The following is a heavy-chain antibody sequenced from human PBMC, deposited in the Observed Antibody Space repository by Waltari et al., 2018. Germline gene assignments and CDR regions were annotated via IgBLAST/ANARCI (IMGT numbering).Heavy chain of an antibody. CDR1: GFTLSGSA. CDR2: MKSKVDGDAT. V-gene: IGHV3-73*01. CDR3: SRLRYSSTWDGMDV. D-gene: IGHD6-13*01. J-gene: IGHJ6*02. Sequence: EMQLVESGGDLVQPGGSLKLSCAASGFTLSGSAMHWVRQASGKGREWVGRMKSKVDGDATAYGASVKGRFTISRDDSTNTAYLQMNSLKTEDSAVYYCSRLRYSSTWDGMDVWGQGTTVTVSS.